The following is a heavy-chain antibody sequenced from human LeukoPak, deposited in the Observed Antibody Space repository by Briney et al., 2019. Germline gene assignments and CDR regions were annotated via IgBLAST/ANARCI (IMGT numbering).Heavy chain of an antibody. D-gene: IGHD3-22*01. CDR1: VFTTFSYA. Sequence: RPAKAGEPTHAPSVFTTFSYAMLCVRQAPGSGIRRPAVISYDGSNKYYADSVKGRFTISRDNSKNTLYLQMNSLRAEDTAVYYCARDNSGSYDSSGYYGYWGQGTLVTVSS. V-gene: IGHV3-30*01. CDR3: ARDNSGSYDSSGYYGY. J-gene: IGHJ4*02. CDR2: ISYDGSNK.